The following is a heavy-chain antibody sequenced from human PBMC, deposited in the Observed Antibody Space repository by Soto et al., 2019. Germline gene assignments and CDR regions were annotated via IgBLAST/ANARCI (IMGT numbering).Heavy chain of an antibody. J-gene: IGHJ6*02. CDR3: ARGVSSWYSYYYYYGMDV. V-gene: IGHV3-11*01. Sequence: GGSLRLSCAASGFTFSDYYMSWIRQAPGKGLEWVSYISSSGSTIYYADSVKGRFTISRDNAKNSLYLQMNSLRAEDTAAYYCARGVSSWYSYYYYYGMDVWGQGTTVTVSS. D-gene: IGHD6-13*01. CDR2: ISSSGSTI. CDR1: GFTFSDYY.